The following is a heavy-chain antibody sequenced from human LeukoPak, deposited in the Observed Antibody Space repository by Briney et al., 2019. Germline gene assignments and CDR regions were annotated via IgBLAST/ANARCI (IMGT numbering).Heavy chain of an antibody. Sequence: GGSLRLSCAASGFTFSTYWMHWVRQAPGKGLVWVSRIKSDGSTNYADSVRGRFTISRDNANNTLSLQMNSLRPEDTGVYYCARAPSEIGGYYPEYFRHWGQGTLVTVSS. J-gene: IGHJ1*01. CDR2: IKSDGST. CDR1: GFTFSTYW. V-gene: IGHV3-74*01. CDR3: ARAPSEIGGYYPEYFRH. D-gene: IGHD3-22*01.